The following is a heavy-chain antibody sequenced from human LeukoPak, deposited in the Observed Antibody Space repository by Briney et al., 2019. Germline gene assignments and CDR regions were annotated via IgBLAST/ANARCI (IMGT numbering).Heavy chain of an antibody. CDR2: IYSGGSA. J-gene: IGHJ4*02. V-gene: IGHV3-53*01. D-gene: IGHD3-22*01. CDR3: ASETDYSYSSGLGY. CDR1: GFTVSSNY. Sequence: GGSLRLSCAASGFTVSSNYMSWVRQAPGKGLEWVSVIYSGGSAYYADSVKGRFTTSRDNSKNTLYLQMNSLRAEDTAVYFCASETDYSYSSGLGYWGQGTLVTVSS.